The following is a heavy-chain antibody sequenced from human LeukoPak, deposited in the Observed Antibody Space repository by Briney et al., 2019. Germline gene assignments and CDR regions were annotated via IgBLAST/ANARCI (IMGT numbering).Heavy chain of an antibody. V-gene: IGHV3-7*01. CDR1: GFTFSGYW. Sequence: GGSLRLSCAASGFTFSGYWMSWVRQAPGKGLEWVANIKQDGSEKYYVDSVKGRFTISRDNAKNSLYLQMSSLRAEDTAVYYCASYDYENTDAFDIWGQGTVVTVSS. CDR2: IKQDGSEK. J-gene: IGHJ3*02. D-gene: IGHD3-22*01. CDR3: ASYDYENTDAFDI.